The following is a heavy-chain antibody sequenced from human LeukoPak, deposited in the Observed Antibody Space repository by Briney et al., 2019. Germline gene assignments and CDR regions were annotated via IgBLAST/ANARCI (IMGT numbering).Heavy chain of an antibody. J-gene: IGHJ4*02. V-gene: IGHV3-23*01. Sequence: GGSLRLSCAASGFTFSSYAMSWVRQAPGKGLEWGSAISGSGGSTYYADSVKGRFTISRDNSKNTLYLQMNSLRAEDTAVYYCAKFPIVVVPAASSVIDYWGQGTLVTVSS. CDR2: ISGSGGST. D-gene: IGHD2-2*01. CDR1: GFTFSSYA. CDR3: AKFPIVVVPAASSVIDY.